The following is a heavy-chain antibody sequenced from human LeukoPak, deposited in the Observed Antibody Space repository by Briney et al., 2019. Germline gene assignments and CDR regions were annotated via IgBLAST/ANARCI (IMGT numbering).Heavy chain of an antibody. CDR1: GFTFSTSD. CDR3: ATSGTYPYWYFDL. D-gene: IGHD1-26*01. J-gene: IGHJ2*01. Sequence: GGSLRLSCAASGFTFSTSDMNWVRQAPGKGLAWVSRINSDGSSTYYADSVKGRFTISRDNAKNTLYLQMNSLRAEDTAVYYCATSGTYPYWYFDLWGRGTLVTVSS. V-gene: IGHV3-74*01. CDR2: INSDGSST.